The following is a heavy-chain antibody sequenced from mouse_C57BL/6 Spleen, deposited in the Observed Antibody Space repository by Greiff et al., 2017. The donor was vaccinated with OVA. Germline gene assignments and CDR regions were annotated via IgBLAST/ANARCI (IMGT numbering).Heavy chain of an antibody. CDR3: ARHSPGSSPFDY. Sequence: EVKLMESGGDLVKPGGSLKLSCAASGFTFSSYGMSWVRQTPDKRLEWVATISSGGSYTYYPDSVKGRFTISRDNAKNTPYLQMSSLKSEDTAMYSCARHSPGSSPFDYWGQGTTLTVSS. D-gene: IGHD1-1*01. CDR2: ISSGGSYT. CDR1: GFTFSSYG. V-gene: IGHV5-6*01. J-gene: IGHJ2*01.